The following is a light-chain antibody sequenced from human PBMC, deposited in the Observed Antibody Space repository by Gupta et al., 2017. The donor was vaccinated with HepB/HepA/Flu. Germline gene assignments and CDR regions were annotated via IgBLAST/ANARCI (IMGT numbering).Light chain of an antibody. CDR2: GNR. V-gene: IGLV1-40*01. J-gene: IGLJ2*01. CDR3: QSYDSSLSAVV. CDR1: SSNIGAGYD. Sequence: QSVLTQPPSVSGAPGQRVTISCTGSSSNIGAGYDVHWYQQLPGTAPNLLIYGNRKRRSGVPDRFSGSKSGTSASLAITGLQAEDEADYYCQSYDSSLSAVVFGGGTKLTVL.